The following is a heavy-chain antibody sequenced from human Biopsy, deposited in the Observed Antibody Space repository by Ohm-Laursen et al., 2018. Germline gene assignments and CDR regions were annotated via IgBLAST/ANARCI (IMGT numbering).Heavy chain of an antibody. CDR3: ATPFQYYDSWGGYPPFDH. CDR2: IIAVPGLV. Sequence: ASVKVSCKASGGTFSNYAISWVRQAPGEGPEWMGGIIAVPGLVNYAPKFQGRVGITADKSTTTAYMELSNLKSEDTAVYYCATPFQYYDSWGGYPPFDHWGQGTLVTVSS. J-gene: IGHJ4*02. CDR1: GGTFSNYA. D-gene: IGHD3-3*01. V-gene: IGHV1-69*10.